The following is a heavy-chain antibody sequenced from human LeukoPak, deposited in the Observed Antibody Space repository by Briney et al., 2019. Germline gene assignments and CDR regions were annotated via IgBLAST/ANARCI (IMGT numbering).Heavy chain of an antibody. CDR3: ARGSGRSYYGPGAFDI. CDR1: GFTFSSYS. Sequence: GGSLRLSCAASGFTFSSYSMDWVRQAPGKGLEWVSYISSSSSTIYYADSVKGRFTISRDNAKNSLYLQMNSLRAEDTAVYYCARGSGRSYYGPGAFDIWGQGTMVTVSS. D-gene: IGHD3-10*01. J-gene: IGHJ3*02. V-gene: IGHV3-48*04. CDR2: ISSSSSTI.